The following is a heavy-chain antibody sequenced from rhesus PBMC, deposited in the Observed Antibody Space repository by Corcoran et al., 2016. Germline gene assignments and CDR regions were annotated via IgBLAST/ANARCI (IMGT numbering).Heavy chain of an antibody. CDR1: GGSISGFW. Sequence: QLQLQESGPGLVKPSETLSLTCAVSGGSISGFWWSWIRQPPGKGLEWIGRIDRSGRTDYNPSLKSLVTISRDTSKNQFSLKLSSVTAADTAVYYCARDPCSSTYCSFVDYWGQGVLVTVSS. CDR3: ARDPCSSTYCSFVDY. CDR2: IDRSGRT. D-gene: IGHD2-15*01. J-gene: IGHJ4*01. V-gene: IGHV4-160*01.